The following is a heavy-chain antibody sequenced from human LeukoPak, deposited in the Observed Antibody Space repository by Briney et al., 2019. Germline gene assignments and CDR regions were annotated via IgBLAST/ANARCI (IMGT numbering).Heavy chain of an antibody. V-gene: IGHV3-30*18. CDR2: ISYDGSNK. D-gene: IGHD3-22*01. Sequence: PGGSLRLSCAASGFTFSSYGMHWVRQAPGKGLEWVAVISYDGSNKYYADSVKGRFTISRDNSKNTLYLQMNSLRAEDTAVYYCAKDTDDSSGYYSGSFDYWGQGTLVTVSS. CDR3: AKDTDDSSGYYSGSFDY. J-gene: IGHJ4*02. CDR1: GFTFSSYG.